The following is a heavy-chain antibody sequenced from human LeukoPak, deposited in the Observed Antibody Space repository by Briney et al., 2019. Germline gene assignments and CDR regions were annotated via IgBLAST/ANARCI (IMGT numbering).Heavy chain of an antibody. V-gene: IGHV1-69*06. CDR1: GGTFSSYA. D-gene: IGHD2-15*01. CDR3: AVRSLLLDVIDY. Sequence: SVRVSCKASGGTFSSYAISWVRQAPGQGLEWMGGIIPIFGTANYAQKFQGRVTITADKSTSTAYMELSSLRSEDTAVYYCAVRSLLLDVIDYWGQGTLVTVSS. CDR2: IIPIFGTA. J-gene: IGHJ4*02.